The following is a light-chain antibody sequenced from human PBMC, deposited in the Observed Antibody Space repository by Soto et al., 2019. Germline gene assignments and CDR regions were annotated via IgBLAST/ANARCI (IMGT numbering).Light chain of an antibody. J-gene: IGKJ4*01. CDR3: QQSYSTPLT. V-gene: IGKV1-39*01. CDR2: AAS. CDR1: QSISSY. Sequence: DIQMTQSPSSMSASVGDRVTITCRASQSISSYLNWYQQKPGKAPKLLIYAASSLQSGVPSRFSGCESGTDFTLTISSLQPEDFTTYYCQQSYSTPLTFGGGTKVEIK.